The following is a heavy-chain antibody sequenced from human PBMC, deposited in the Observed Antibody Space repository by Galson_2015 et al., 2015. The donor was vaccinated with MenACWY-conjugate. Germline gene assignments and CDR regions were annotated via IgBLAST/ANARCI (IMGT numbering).Heavy chain of an antibody. Sequence: SLRLSCAASGFTFSSYAMSWVRQAPGKGLEWVSAISGSGGNTYYADPVKGRFTISRDNSKNTLYLQINSLRAEDTAVYYCATTYSSPGYYYYMDVWGRGTAVTVSS. V-gene: IGHV3-23*01. CDR3: ATTYSSPGYYYYMDV. CDR2: ISGSGGNT. J-gene: IGHJ6*03. CDR1: GFTFSSYA. D-gene: IGHD5-18*01.